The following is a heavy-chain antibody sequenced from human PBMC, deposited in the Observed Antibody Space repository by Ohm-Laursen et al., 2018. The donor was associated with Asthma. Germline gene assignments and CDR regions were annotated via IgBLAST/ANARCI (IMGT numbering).Heavy chain of an antibody. CDR1: GGSVSGYY. Sequence: SQTLSLTCPVSGGSVSGYYWSWIRQPPGRGLEWIAYMHSSGGANYNPSLQSRVTLSVDTSNNRVSLRLSFVTAADTALYFCARLDWALSVFDLWGQGAPVTVAS. J-gene: IGHJ5*02. D-gene: IGHD3-9*01. V-gene: IGHV4-59*02. CDR2: MHSSGGA. CDR3: ARLDWALSVFDL.